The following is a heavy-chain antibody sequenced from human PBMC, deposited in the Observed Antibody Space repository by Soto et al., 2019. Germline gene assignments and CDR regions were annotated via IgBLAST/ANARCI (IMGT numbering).Heavy chain of an antibody. CDR1: GFTFSNYT. Sequence: EVQLVESGGGLVKPGGSLRLSCAASGFTFSNYTLNWVRQAPGKGLEWVSIISRSSNHIYYADSVKGRFTVSRDNAENSLYLQMNSLRAEDTAVYYCAKDRGRGSPVSGGMDVWGQGTPVTVSS. D-gene: IGHD3-10*01. V-gene: IGHV3-21*01. CDR2: ISRSSNHI. J-gene: IGHJ6*02. CDR3: AKDRGRGSPVSGGMDV.